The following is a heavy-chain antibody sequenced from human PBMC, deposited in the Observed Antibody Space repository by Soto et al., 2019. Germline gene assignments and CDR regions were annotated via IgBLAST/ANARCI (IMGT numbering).Heavy chain of an antibody. V-gene: IGHV2-5*01. CDR3: GESGSSGWYDWFDP. Sequence: SGPTLVNPTQTLTLTCIFSGFSLRTSGVGVGWIRQPPGKALEWLGSIYWNDDKRYSPSLKSRLTNTKDTSKNQVVLTMTNMDPVDTAAYYCGESGSSGWYDWFDPWGQGTLVTVSS. J-gene: IGHJ5*01. CDR2: IYWNDDK. CDR1: GFSLRTSGVG. D-gene: IGHD6-19*01.